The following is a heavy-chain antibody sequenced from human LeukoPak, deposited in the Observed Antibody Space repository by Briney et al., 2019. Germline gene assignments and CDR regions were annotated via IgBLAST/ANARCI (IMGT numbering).Heavy chain of an antibody. CDR3: ARDRQEEEYSSSWFDY. D-gene: IGHD6-6*01. CDR1: GYTFTGYY. V-gene: IGHV1-46*01. Sequence: ASVKVSCKASGYTFTGYYMHWVRQAPGQGLEWMGIINPSGGSTSYAQKFQGRVTMTRDMSTSTVYMELSSLRSEDTAVYYCARDRQEEEYSSSWFDYWGQGTLVTVSS. J-gene: IGHJ4*02. CDR2: INPSGGST.